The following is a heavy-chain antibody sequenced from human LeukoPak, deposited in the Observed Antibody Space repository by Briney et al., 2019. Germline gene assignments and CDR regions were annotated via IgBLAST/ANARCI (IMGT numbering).Heavy chain of an antibody. D-gene: IGHD6-13*01. CDR2: ISDGSDYI. CDR1: GFPFNSYT. CDR3: ARVSAMMYSSSWYIDY. V-gene: IGHV3-21*01. J-gene: IGHJ4*02. Sequence: GGSLRLSCAASGFPFNSYTMNWIRQAPGKGLEWVPSISDGSDYIYYADSLRGRFTISRDNAKNSLYLQMNSLRAEDTAVYYCARVSAMMYSSSWYIDYWGQGTLVTVSS.